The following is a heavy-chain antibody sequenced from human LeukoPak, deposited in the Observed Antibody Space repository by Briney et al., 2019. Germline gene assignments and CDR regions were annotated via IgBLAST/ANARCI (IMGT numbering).Heavy chain of an antibody. V-gene: IGHV5-51*01. Sequence: GESLKISCKASGCTFTNSWIAWVRQMPGKGLEWMGIIYPDDSDTRYSPSFQGQVTISADRSISTAYLQWSSLKASDTAIYYCARSVTQTSGFDYWGQGTLVTVSS. CDR3: ARSVTQTSGFDY. J-gene: IGHJ4*02. D-gene: IGHD4-17*01. CDR1: GCTFTNSW. CDR2: IYPDDSDT.